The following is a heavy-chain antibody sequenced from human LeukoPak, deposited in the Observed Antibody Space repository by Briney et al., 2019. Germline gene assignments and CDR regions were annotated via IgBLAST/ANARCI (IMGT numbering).Heavy chain of an antibody. Sequence: TSETLSLTCTVSGGSISSYYWSWIRQPAGKGLEWIGRIYTSGSTDYNPSLKSRVTMSVDTSKNQFSLKLSSVTAADTAVYYCAREDYGDYEGLFDYWGQGTLVTVSS. D-gene: IGHD4-17*01. CDR2: IYTSGST. V-gene: IGHV4-4*07. CDR3: AREDYGDYEGLFDY. CDR1: GGSISSYY. J-gene: IGHJ4*02.